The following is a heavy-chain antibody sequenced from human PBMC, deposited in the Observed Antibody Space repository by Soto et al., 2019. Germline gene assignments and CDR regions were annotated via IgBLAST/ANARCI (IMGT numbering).Heavy chain of an antibody. J-gene: IGHJ4*02. CDR1: GGYISSYY. D-gene: IGHD3-9*01. CDR3: ARGMAEEQIFYYFDY. Sequence: PSETLSLTCTVSGGYISSYYLSWIRQPPGKGLEWIEYIYYSGSTNYNPSLKSRVTISVDTSKNQFSLKLSSVTAADTAVYYCARGMAEEQIFYYFDYWGQGTLVTSPQ. CDR2: IYYSGST. V-gene: IGHV4-59*01.